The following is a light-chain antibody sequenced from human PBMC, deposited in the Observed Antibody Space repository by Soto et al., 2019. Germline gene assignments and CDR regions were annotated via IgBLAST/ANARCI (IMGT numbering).Light chain of an antibody. J-gene: IGKJ5*01. CDR3: QQRSNWPPIT. CDR2: DAS. CDR1: QSVSSY. Sequence: EIMLTQSPATLSLSPWERATLSCRASQSVSSYLAWYQQKPGQAPRLLIYDASNRAAGIPARFSGSGFGTDFTLTISSLEPEDAAVYYCQQRSNWPPITFGQGTRLEIK. V-gene: IGKV3-11*01.